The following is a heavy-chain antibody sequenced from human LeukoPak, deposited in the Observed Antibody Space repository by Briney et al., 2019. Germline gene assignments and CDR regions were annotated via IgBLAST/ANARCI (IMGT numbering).Heavy chain of an antibody. CDR1: GGSISSGGYS. D-gene: IGHD2-2*01. Sequence: SETLSLTCTVFGGSISSGGYSWSWIRQPPGKGLEWIGYIYHSGSTYYNPSLKSRVTISVDRSKNQFSLKLSSVTAADTAVYYCARGPSTSGYCSSTSCYGRYDMDVWGQGTTVTVSS. CDR2: IYHSGST. V-gene: IGHV4-30-2*01. CDR3: ARGPSTSGYCSSTSCYGRYDMDV. J-gene: IGHJ6*02.